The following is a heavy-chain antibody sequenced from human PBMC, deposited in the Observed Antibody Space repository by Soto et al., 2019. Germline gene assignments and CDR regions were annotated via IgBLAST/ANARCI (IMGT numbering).Heavy chain of an antibody. CDR2: INPKSGGA. J-gene: IGHJ3*01. Sequence: QVHLVQSGAEVKKPGASVKVSCKASGYTFTGYYIHWVRQAPGQGLEWMGWINPKSGGANIAQKFQGWVTMTRDTSISTTYMELSNPRSNDTAVYYCARDYYDGSASYGIEFWGQGTMVTVAS. CDR1: GYTFTGYY. D-gene: IGHD3-16*01. CDR3: ARDYYDGSASYGIEF. V-gene: IGHV1-2*04.